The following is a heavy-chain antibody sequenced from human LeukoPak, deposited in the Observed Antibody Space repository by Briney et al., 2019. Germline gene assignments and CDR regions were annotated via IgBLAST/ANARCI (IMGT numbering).Heavy chain of an antibody. V-gene: IGHV3-20*04. CDR1: GITFDDYG. D-gene: IGHD6-13*01. CDR3: ARDLSSSWYSLGF. CDR2: INWDGGAT. Sequence: GGSLRLSCTGSGITFDDYGLSWVRHAPGKGLEWVAGINWDGGATAYADSVKGRFTISRDNAKNSVFLQMSSLRAEDTALYYCARDLSSSWYSLGFWGQGTLVTVSS. J-gene: IGHJ4*02.